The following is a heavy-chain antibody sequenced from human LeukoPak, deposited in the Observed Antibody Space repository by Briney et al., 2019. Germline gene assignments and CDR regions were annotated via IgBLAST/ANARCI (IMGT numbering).Heavy chain of an antibody. CDR1: GLTFSSYA. Sequence: PGRSLRLSCAASGLTFSSYAMHWVRQAPGKGLEWVAVISYDGSNKYYADSVKGRFTISRDNAKNSLYLQMNSLRAEDTAVYYCARNFAEFDIWGQGTMVTVSS. CDR2: ISYDGSNK. V-gene: IGHV3-30-3*01. J-gene: IGHJ3*02. CDR3: ARNFAEFDI.